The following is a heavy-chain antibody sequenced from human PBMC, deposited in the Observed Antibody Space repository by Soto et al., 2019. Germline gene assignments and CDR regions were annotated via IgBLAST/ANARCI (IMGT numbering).Heavy chain of an antibody. Sequence: QVQLVQSGAEVKKPGASVKVSCKASGYTFTNYGISWVRQAPGQGLEWMGWISTNSGHTDYAQNHRGRVTTTTDTSTTTAYMELRSLRSDDTAVYYGAREEYRQLDHWGQGTLVTVSS. D-gene: IGHD3-16*02. CDR3: AREEYRQLDH. V-gene: IGHV1-18*04. J-gene: IGHJ5*02. CDR2: ISTNSGHT. CDR1: GYTFTNYG.